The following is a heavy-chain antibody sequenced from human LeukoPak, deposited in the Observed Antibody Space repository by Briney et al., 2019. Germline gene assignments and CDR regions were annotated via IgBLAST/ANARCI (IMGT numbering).Heavy chain of an antibody. CDR3: ARGPPYGSGSYEGNFDY. D-gene: IGHD3-10*01. CDR1: GGPISSYY. Sequence: SETLSLTCTVSGGPISSYYWSWIRQPPGKGLEWIGYIYYSGSTNYNPSLKSRVTISVDTSKNQFSLKLSSVTAADTAVYYCARGPPYGSGSYEGNFDYWGQGTLVTVSS. V-gene: IGHV4-59*01. CDR2: IYYSGST. J-gene: IGHJ4*02.